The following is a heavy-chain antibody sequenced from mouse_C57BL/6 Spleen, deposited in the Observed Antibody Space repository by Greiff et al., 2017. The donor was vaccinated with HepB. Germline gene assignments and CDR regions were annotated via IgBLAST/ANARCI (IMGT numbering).Heavy chain of an antibody. Sequence: EVMLVESGGGLVQPKGSLKLSCAASGFSFNTYAMNWVRQAPGKGLEWVARIRSKSNNYATYYADSVKDRFTISRDDSESMLYLQMNNLKTEDTAMYYCARTAFYAMDYWGQGTSVTVSS. J-gene: IGHJ4*01. V-gene: IGHV10-1*01. CDR3: ARTAFYAMDY. D-gene: IGHD4-1*01. CDR2: IRSKSNNYAT. CDR1: GFSFNTYA.